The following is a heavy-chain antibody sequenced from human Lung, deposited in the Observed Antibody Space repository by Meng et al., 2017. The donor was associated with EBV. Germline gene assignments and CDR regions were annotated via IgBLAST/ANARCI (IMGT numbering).Heavy chain of an antibody. Sequence: GPSQLVPPRTPHPTCFHCRDSCSRSSAAWTWIRQSPSRSLEWLGRTYYRSKWYNDYAVFVKSRITINPDTSKNQFSLQLNSVTPEDTAVYYCARGATSVFDLWGRGTLVTVSS. CDR3: ARGATSVFDL. CDR1: RDSCSRSSAA. CDR2: TYYRSKWYN. J-gene: IGHJ2*01. V-gene: IGHV6-1*02.